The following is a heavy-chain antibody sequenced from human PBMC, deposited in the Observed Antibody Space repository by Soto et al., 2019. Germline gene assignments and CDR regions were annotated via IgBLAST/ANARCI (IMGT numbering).Heavy chain of an antibody. J-gene: IGHJ5*02. CDR3: ARDLRAVGMASRFDP. V-gene: IGHV3-11*01. CDR2: IGNRGTGI. Sequence: QVQLVESGGGLVKPGGSLRLSCAASGFTFGDYYMTWIRQAPGKGLEWVSFIGNRGTGIYYEDSVKGRFTIFRDNAKNSLYLQMNSLRAEDTAMYYCARDLRAVGMASRFDPWGQGTLVTVSS. D-gene: IGHD6-13*01. CDR1: GFTFGDYY.